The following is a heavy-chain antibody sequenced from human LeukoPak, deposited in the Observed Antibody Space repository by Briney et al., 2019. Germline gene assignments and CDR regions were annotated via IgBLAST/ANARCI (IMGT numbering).Heavy chain of an antibody. Sequence: GGSLRLSCAASGFTFSSYWMNWVRQAPGKGLEWVADIKQDGSEKYYVNSVKGRFTISRDNAKNSLYLQMNSLRAEDTAVYYCARDFEGKKGLARGATDYWGQGTLVTVSS. CDR2: IKQDGSEK. D-gene: IGHD6-13*01. CDR1: GFTFSSYW. CDR3: ARDFEGKKGLARGATDY. J-gene: IGHJ4*02. V-gene: IGHV3-7*01.